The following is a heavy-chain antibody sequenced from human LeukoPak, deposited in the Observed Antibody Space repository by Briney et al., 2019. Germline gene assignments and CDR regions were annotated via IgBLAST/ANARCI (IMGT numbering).Heavy chain of an antibody. CDR3: ARTSGDSSGYYWFDP. J-gene: IGHJ5*02. CDR1: GFTVSSNY. Sequence: GGSLRLSCAASGFTVSSNYMSWVRQAPGKGLEWVSVIYSGGSTYYADSVKGRFTISRDNSKNTLYLQMNSLRAEDTAVYYCARTSGDSSGYYWFDPWGQGTLVTVSS. D-gene: IGHD3-22*01. V-gene: IGHV3-53*05. CDR2: IYSGGST.